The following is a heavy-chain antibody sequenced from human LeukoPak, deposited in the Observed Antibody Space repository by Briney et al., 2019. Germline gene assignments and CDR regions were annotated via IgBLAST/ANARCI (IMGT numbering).Heavy chain of an antibody. V-gene: IGHV3-30-3*01. J-gene: IGHJ4*02. D-gene: IGHD6-19*01. CDR1: GFTFSSYA. Sequence: PGGSLRLSCAASGFTFSSYAMHWVRQAPGKGLEWVAVISYDGSSKYYAGSVKGRFTISRDNSKNTLYLQMNSLRAEDTAVYYCAREEIFRVAVAGNWVDYWGQGTLVTVSS. CDR3: AREEIFRVAVAGNWVDY. CDR2: ISYDGSSK.